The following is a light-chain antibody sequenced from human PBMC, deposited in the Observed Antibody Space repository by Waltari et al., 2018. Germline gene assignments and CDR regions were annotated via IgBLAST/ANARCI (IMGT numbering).Light chain of an antibody. CDR2: DAP. Sequence: DIQLTQSPSTLSASVGDRVTISCRASQSIRSWLAWYQQKPGKAPKLLIDDAPSLESGVPSRFVGSGSWTDFTLAIASLQPDDFATYYCQQYNAYSPLTFGPGTKVDIK. V-gene: IGKV1-5*01. CDR3: QQYNAYSPLT. J-gene: IGKJ3*01. CDR1: QSIRSW.